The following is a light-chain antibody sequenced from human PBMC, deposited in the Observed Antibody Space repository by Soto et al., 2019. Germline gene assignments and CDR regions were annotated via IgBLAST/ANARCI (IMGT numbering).Light chain of an antibody. J-gene: IGKJ4*01. CDR2: DAS. CDR3: QQYNDWPLT. V-gene: IGKV3D-15*01. Sequence: EIVLTQSPGTLSLSPGERATLSCRASQSVSPYLAWYQQKPGQAPRLLIYDASNRATGIPARFSGSGSGTELTLTISSLQSEDFAVYYCQQYNDWPLTFGGGTKVDIK. CDR1: QSVSPY.